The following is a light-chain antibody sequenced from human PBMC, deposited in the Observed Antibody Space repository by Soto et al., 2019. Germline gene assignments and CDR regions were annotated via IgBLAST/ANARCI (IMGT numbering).Light chain of an antibody. V-gene: IGKV1-39*01. CDR3: QLRASTPQS. J-gene: IGKJ1*01. Sequence: DIQITQKPSSLSASVGDRVTITCRASHSIIVYLTWYQQKPGTAPKLLIYTASSLQSGVPSRFSGSGSGTDFTLTISYFQPEDFATYYSQLRASTPQSFGQGTKVDI. CDR2: TAS. CDR1: HSIIVY.